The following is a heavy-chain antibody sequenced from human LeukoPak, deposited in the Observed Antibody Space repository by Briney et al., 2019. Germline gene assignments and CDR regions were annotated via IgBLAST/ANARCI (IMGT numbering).Heavy chain of an antibody. CDR1: GFTFDDYA. Sequence: GRSLRLSCAASGFTFDDYAMHWVRQAPGKGLEWVSGISWNSGSIGYADSVKGRFTISRDNAKNSLYLQMNSLRAEDTAVYYCAREPVEGVSDAFDIWGQGTMVTVSS. CDR3: AREPVEGVSDAFDI. CDR2: ISWNSGSI. J-gene: IGHJ3*02. V-gene: IGHV3-9*01. D-gene: IGHD3-16*01.